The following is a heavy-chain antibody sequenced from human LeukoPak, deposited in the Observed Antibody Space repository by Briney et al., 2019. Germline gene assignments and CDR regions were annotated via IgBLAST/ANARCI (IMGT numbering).Heavy chain of an antibody. CDR3: ARGFGELLPERFDY. J-gene: IGHJ4*02. CDR2: IYYSGST. D-gene: IGHD3-10*01. CDR1: GGSISSSSYY. Sequence: NSSETLSLTCTVSGGSISSSSYYWGWIRQPPGKGLEWIGSIYYSGSTYYNPSLKSRVTISVDTSKNQFSLKLSSVTAADTAVYYCARGFGELLPERFDYWGQGTLVTVSS. V-gene: IGHV4-39*07.